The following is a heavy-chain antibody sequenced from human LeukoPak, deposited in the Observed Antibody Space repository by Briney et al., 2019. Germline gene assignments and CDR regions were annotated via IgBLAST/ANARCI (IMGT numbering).Heavy chain of an antibody. D-gene: IGHD6-6*01. CDR2: IYHSGST. CDR1: GYSISSGYY. CDR3: ARHPWPSSSWEDY. Sequence: KPSETLSLTCAVSGYSISSGYYWGWIRQPPGKGLEWIGSIYHSGSTYYNPSLQSRGTISVDTSKNQFSLKLSSVPAADTAVYYCARHPWPSSSWEDYWGQGTLVTVSS. V-gene: IGHV4-38-2*01. J-gene: IGHJ4*02.